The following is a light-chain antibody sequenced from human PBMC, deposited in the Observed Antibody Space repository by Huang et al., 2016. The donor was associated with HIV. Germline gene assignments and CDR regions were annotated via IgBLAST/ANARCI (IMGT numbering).Light chain of an antibody. Sequence: DIVMTQTPLSLSVTPGQTASISCKSSESLMYRDGKTHLSWFLQRPGQSPQRLIYEVSSRFSGVPDRVSGSGSGTDFTLKISRVEAEDVGTYYCMQRIHLPLTFGRGTKVEIK. CDR1: ESLMYRDGKTH. V-gene: IGKV2-29*03. CDR2: EVS. J-gene: IGKJ1*01. CDR3: MQRIHLPLT.